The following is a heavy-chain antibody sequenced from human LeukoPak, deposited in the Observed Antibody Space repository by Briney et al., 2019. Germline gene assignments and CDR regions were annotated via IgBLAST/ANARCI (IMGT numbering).Heavy chain of an antibody. V-gene: IGHV4-61*02. D-gene: IGHD6-13*01. CDR2: IYTSGST. CDR3: ARSSSSWYGWFDP. J-gene: IGHJ5*02. Sequence: PSQTLSLTCTVSGGSISSGSYYWSWIRQPAGKGLEWIGRIYTSGSTNYNPSLKSRVTISVDTSKNQFSLKLSSVTAADTAVYYCARSSSSWYGWFDPRGQGTLVTVSS. CDR1: GGSISSGSYY.